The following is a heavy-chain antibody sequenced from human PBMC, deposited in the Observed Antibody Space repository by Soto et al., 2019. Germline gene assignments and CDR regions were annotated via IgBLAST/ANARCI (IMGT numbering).Heavy chain of an antibody. D-gene: IGHD6-13*01. J-gene: IGHJ5*02. CDR2: ISAYNGNT. CDR3: ARVGSAAGRINWFDP. V-gene: IGHV1-18*01. CDR1: AYTFTNFA. Sequence: QVQLVQSGAEVKKPGASVKVSCKSSAYTFTNFAISWVRQAPEQGLEWMGWISAYNGNTNHAQKRPRRVTMTTDTPTSKAYQELRSLRPDDTAVYYCARVGSAAGRINWFDPWGQGTLVTVSS.